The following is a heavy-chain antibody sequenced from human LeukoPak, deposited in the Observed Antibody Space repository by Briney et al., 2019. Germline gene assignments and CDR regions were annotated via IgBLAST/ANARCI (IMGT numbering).Heavy chain of an antibody. CDR2: IYSTGST. CDR1: GDSISSGSYY. D-gene: IGHD3-9*01. V-gene: IGHV4-61*02. Sequence: PSETLSLTCTVSGDSISSGSYYWSWIRQPATKGLEWIGRIYSTGSTNYNPSLKSRVTISGDTSKNQFSLKLSSVTAADTAVYYCARAEEAGYYEGFDIWGQGTMVTVSS. J-gene: IGHJ3*02. CDR3: ARAEEAGYYEGFDI.